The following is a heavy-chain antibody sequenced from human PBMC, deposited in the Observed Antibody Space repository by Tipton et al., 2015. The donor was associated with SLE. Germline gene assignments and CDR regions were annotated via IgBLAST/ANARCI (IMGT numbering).Heavy chain of an antibody. CDR3: ARGNNVFRDTDYIDY. D-gene: IGHD2/OR15-2a*01. J-gene: IGHJ4*02. V-gene: IGHV4-38-2*02. CDR1: GYSISTGYF. CDR2: IYHYGRT. Sequence: TLSLTCNISGYSISTGYFWAWIRQSPGKGLEWIGNIYHYGRTYYNPSLESRVTTLVDESKNLFSLKLTSVTAADTAVYFCARGNNVFRDTDYIDYWGRGTLVTVSS.